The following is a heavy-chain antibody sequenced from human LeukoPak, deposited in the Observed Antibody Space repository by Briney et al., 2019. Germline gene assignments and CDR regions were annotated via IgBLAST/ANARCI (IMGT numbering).Heavy chain of an antibody. V-gene: IGHV4-39*07. D-gene: IGHD3-16*02. CDR1: GGSISSSSYY. CDR2: IYYSGST. CDR3: ARIDYDYVWGSYRHNDAFDI. Sequence: SETLSLTCTVSGGSISSSSYYWGWIRQPPGKGLEWIGSIYYSGSTYYNPSLKSRVTISVDTSKNQFSLKLSSVTAADTAVYYCARIDYDYVWGSYRHNDAFDIWGQGTMVTVSS. J-gene: IGHJ3*02.